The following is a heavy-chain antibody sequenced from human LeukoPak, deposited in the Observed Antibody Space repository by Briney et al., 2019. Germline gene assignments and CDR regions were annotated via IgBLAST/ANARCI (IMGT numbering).Heavy chain of an antibody. Sequence: SLKISFKCSVYSFSVYWIDWVRQMPGKGLEWMGIIYPGDSDTRYSPSFQGQVTISADKSISTAYLQWSSLKASDTAMYYCARTVVTADMDSDYFQLWGQGTMVTVSS. CDR3: ARTVVTADMDSDYFQL. CDR1: VYSFSVYW. J-gene: IGHJ1*01. V-gene: IGHV5-51*01. D-gene: IGHD2-21*02. CDR2: IYPGDSDT.